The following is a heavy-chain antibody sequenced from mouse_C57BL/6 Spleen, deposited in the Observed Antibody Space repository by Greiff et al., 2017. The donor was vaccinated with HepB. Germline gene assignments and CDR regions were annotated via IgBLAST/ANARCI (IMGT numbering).Heavy chain of an antibody. D-gene: IGHD2-5*01. CDR2: IHPNSGST. J-gene: IGHJ2*01. Sequence: VQLQQPGAELVKPGASVKLSCKASGYTFTSYWMHWVKQRPGQGLEWIGMIHPNSGSTNYNEKFKSKATLTVDKSSSTAYMQLSSLTSEDSAVYYCARGSYYSNYGYFDYWGQGTTLTVSS. V-gene: IGHV1-64*01. CDR3: ARGSYYSNYGYFDY. CDR1: GYTFTSYW.